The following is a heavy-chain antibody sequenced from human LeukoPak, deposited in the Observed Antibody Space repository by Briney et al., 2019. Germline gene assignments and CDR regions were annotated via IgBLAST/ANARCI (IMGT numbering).Heavy chain of an antibody. D-gene: IGHD3-22*01. J-gene: IGHJ5*02. CDR2: ISYDGSNK. Sequence: GGSLRLSCAAPGFTFSSYAMHWVRQAPGKGLEWVAVISYDGSNKYYADSVKGRFTISRDNSKNTLYLQMNSLRAEDTAVCYCATTYYYDSSGYFRGNNWFDPWGQGTLVTVSS. CDR3: ATTYYYDSSGYFRGNNWFDP. V-gene: IGHV3-30*04. CDR1: GFTFSSYA.